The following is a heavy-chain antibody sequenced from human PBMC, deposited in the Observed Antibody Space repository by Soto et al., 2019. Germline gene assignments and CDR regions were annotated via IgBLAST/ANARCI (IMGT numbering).Heavy chain of an antibody. CDR3: ARPGYCSGGSCLDAFDI. V-gene: IGHV4-39*01. J-gene: IGHJ3*02. CDR2: IYYSGGT. CDR1: GGSISSSSYY. Sequence: QLQLQESGPGLVKPSETLSLTCTVSGGSISSSSYYWGWIRQPPGKGLEWVGSIYYSGGTYYNPSLKSRVSISVDTAKNQFSLKLSSVPAADTAVYYWARPGYCSGGSCLDAFDIWGQGTTVTVSS. D-gene: IGHD2-15*01.